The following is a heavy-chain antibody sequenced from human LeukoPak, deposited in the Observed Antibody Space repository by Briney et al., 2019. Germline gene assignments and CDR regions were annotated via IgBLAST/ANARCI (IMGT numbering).Heavy chain of an antibody. CDR1: GYSISSGYY. V-gene: IGHV4-38-2*02. CDR2: IYHSGST. D-gene: IGHD6-19*01. J-gene: IGHJ4*02. CDR3: AREYTLYRSGWFLDY. Sequence: SETLSLTCTVSGYSISSGYYWGWIRQPPGKGLEWIGSIYHSGSTYYNPSLKSRVTISIDTSKNQFSLNLSSVTAADTAVYYCAREYTLYRSGWFLDYWGQGTLVTVSS.